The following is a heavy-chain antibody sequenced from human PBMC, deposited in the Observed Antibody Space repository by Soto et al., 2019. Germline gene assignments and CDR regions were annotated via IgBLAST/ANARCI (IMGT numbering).Heavy chain of an antibody. Sequence: SETLSLTCTVSGGSISSSSYYWGWIRQPPGKGLEWIGSIYYSGSTYYNPSLKSRVTISVDTSISTAYLQWSSLKASDTAMYYCARHKTPLRFQDAFDIWGQGTMVTVSS. J-gene: IGHJ3*02. CDR1: GGSISSSSYY. V-gene: IGHV4-39*01. D-gene: IGHD3-3*01. CDR2: IYYSGST. CDR3: ARHKTPLRFQDAFDI.